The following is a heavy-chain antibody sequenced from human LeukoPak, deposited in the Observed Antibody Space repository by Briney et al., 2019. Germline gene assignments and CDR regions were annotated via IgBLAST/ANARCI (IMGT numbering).Heavy chain of an antibody. Sequence: GGSLKFSVAASGFNFITYTRNGFRKAPGKGLKWFSSITSSGSTIFYADSVKGRFTVSRDNAKNSLFLQVYSLTAEDTATYYCARLRTGRFSTSWFDYWGQGSLVTVSS. CDR2: ITSSGSTI. CDR3: ARLRTGRFSTSWFDY. CDR1: GFNFITYT. D-gene: IGHD6-13*01. J-gene: IGHJ4*02. V-gene: IGHV3-48*04.